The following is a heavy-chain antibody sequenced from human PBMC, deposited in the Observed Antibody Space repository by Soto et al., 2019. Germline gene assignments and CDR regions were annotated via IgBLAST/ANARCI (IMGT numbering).Heavy chain of an antibody. V-gene: IGHV4-34*01. CDR1: GGSFSGYY. J-gene: IGHJ4*02. CDR2: INHSGST. CDR3: ARGRILMVYAVTYYFDY. Sequence: PSETLSLTCAVYGGSFSGYYWSWIRQPPGKGLEWIGEINHSGSTNYNPSLKSRVTISVDTSKNQFSLKLSSVTAADTAVYYCARGRILMVYAVTYYFDYWGQLNLVTASS. D-gene: IGHD2-8*01.